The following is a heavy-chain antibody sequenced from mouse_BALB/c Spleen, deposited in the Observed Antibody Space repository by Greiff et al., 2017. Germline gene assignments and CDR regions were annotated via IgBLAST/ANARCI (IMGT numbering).Heavy chain of an antibody. Sequence: QVQLKQSGAELVKPGASVKLSCKTSGYTFTSYWIQWVKQRPGQGLGWIGEIFPGTGTTYYNEKFKGKATLTIDTSSSTAYMQLSSLTSEDSAVYFCARGWDGGAMDYWGQGTSVTVSS. D-gene: IGHD4-1*01. CDR3: ARGWDGGAMDY. CDR2: IFPGTGTT. CDR1: GYTFTSYW. V-gene: IGHV1S132*01. J-gene: IGHJ4*01.